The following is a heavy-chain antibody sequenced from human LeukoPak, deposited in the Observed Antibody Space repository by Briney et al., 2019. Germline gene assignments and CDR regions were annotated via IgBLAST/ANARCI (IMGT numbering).Heavy chain of an antibody. CDR2: ISAYNGHT. V-gene: IGHV1-18*01. CDR3: ARVLTETDCSSTSCYLYDAFDI. J-gene: IGHJ3*02. Sequence: GASVKVSCKVSGYTFTSYGISWVRQAPGQGLEWMGWISAYNGHTNYAQRLQGRVTMTTDTSTSTAYMELRSLRSDDTAVYYCARVLTETDCSSTSCYLYDAFDIWGQGTMATVSS. CDR1: GYTFTSYG. D-gene: IGHD2-2*01.